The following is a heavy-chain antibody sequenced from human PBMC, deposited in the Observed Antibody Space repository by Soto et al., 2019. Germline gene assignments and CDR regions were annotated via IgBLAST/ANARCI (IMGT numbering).Heavy chain of an antibody. Sequence: QVQLVQSGSELKKPGASVKVSCKASGYTFTSYAMNWVRQAPGQGLEWMGWINTNTGNPTYAQGFTGRFVFSLDTSVSAAYLQICSLKAEDTAVYYCARGSYYDILTGYYYFDYWGQGTLVTVSS. CDR1: GYTFTSYA. D-gene: IGHD3-9*01. V-gene: IGHV7-4-1*01. CDR3: ARGSYYDILTGYYYFDY. J-gene: IGHJ4*02. CDR2: INTNTGNP.